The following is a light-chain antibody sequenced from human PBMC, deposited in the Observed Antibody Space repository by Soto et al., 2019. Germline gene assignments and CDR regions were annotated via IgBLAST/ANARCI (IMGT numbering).Light chain of an antibody. CDR3: SSFTSSIAPCV. CDR1: SSDVGGHNY. Sequence: QSVLTQPASVSGSPGQSITISCTGTSSDVGGHNYVSWYQQDPGKAPKLMIYEVSNRPSGVSDRFSGSKSGNTASLTISGLQPEDEADYYCSSFTSSIAPCVFGTGTKVTVL. V-gene: IGLV2-14*01. CDR2: EVS. J-gene: IGLJ1*01.